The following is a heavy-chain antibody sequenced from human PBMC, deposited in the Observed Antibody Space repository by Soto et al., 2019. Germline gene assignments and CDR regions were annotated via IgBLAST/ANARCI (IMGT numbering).Heavy chain of an antibody. Sequence: GGSLRLSCAGSGFIFNTYWINWVRQAPGKGLEWVASIDQGGNDKRYVDSVKGRFTISRDNAKSSLYLQMDSLRAEDAAVYYCLASGGSSYWGQGILVTVSS. CDR1: GFIFNTYW. CDR2: IDQGGNDK. J-gene: IGHJ4*02. D-gene: IGHD6-25*01. V-gene: IGHV3-7*03. CDR3: LASGGSSY.